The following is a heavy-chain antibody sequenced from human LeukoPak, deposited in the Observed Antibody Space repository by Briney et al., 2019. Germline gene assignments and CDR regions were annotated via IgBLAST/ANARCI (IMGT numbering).Heavy chain of an antibody. CDR2: ISSSSSYI. D-gene: IGHD3-3*01. CDR1: GFTFSSYS. Sequence: GGSLRHSCAASGFTFSSYSMNWVRQAPGKGLEWVSSISSSSSYIYYADSVKGRFTISRDNAKNSLYLQMNSLRAEDSAVYYCARDPAIFGVVPPYYYYMDVWGKGTTVTVSS. CDR3: ARDPAIFGVVPPYYYYMDV. J-gene: IGHJ6*03. V-gene: IGHV3-21*01.